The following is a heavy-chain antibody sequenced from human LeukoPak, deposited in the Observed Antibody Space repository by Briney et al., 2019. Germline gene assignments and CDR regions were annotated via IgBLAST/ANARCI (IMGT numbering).Heavy chain of an antibody. D-gene: IGHD6-19*01. Sequence: PSETLSLTCTVSGGSISSYYWSWIRQPAGKGLEWIGRIYTSGSTNYNPSLKSRVTMSVDTSKNQFSLKLSSVTAADTAVYYCARLARGAVVGYYFDYWGQGTLVTVSS. V-gene: IGHV4-4*07. CDR2: IYTSGST. CDR1: GGSISSYY. CDR3: ARLARGAVVGYYFDY. J-gene: IGHJ4*02.